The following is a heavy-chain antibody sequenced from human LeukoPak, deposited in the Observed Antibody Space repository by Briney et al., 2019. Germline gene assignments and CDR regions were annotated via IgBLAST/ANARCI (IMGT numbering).Heavy chain of an antibody. D-gene: IGHD3-9*01. V-gene: IGHV1-18*01. J-gene: IGHJ5*02. CDR2: ISAYNGNT. CDR3: ATTTYYDILTGRGVWFDP. Sequence: ASVKVSCKASGYTFTSYGISWVRQAPGQGLEWMGWISAYNGNTNYAQKLRGRVTMTTDTSTSTAYMELRSLRSDDTAVYYCATTTYYDILTGRGVWFDPWGQGTLVTVSS. CDR1: GYTFTSYG.